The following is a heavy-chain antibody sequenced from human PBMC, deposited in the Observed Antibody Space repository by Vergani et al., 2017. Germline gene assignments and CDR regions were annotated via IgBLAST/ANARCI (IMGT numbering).Heavy chain of an antibody. J-gene: IGHJ2*01. Sequence: EVQLVESGGGLVQPGRSLRLSCAASGFTFSSYSMNWVRQAPGKGLEWVSYISSSSSTIYYADSVKGRFTISRDNAKNSLYLQMNSLRAEDTAVYYCARESHTYYYDSSGYRSYWYFDLWGRGTLVTVSS. CDR1: GFTFSSYS. CDR3: ARESHTYYYDSSGYRSYWYFDL. CDR2: ISSSSSTI. D-gene: IGHD3-22*01. V-gene: IGHV3-48*01.